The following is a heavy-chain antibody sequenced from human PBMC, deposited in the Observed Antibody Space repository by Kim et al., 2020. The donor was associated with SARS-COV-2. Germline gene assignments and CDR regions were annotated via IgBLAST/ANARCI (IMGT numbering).Heavy chain of an antibody. Sequence: AGSVKGRFTISRDNAKNSLYLQMDSLRDEDTAMYYCARDYGIEELLSCDPWGQGTLVTVSS. V-gene: IGHV3-48*02. J-gene: IGHJ5*02. CDR3: ARDYGIEELLSCDP. D-gene: IGHD3-10*01.